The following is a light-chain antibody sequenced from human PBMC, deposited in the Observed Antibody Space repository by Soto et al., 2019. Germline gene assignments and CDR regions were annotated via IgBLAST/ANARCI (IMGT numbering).Light chain of an antibody. J-gene: IGKJ4*01. Sequence: DIQLTQSPSFLSASVGDRVTITCRASQGISSYFAWYQQKPGKAPKLLIYAVSTLQSGVPSRFSGSASGTEFPPTISRLQPEDFATYCYQQLDNYGLTFGGGTKVEIK. CDR1: QGISSY. CDR3: QQLDNYGLT. V-gene: IGKV1-9*01. CDR2: AVS.